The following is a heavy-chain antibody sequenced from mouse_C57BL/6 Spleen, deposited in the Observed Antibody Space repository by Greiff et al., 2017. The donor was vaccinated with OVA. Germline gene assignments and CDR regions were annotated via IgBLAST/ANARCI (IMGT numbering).Heavy chain of an antibody. Sequence: QVHVKQSGPELVKPGASVKISCKASGYAFSSSWMNWVKQRPGKGLEWIGRIYPGDGDTNYNGKFKGQATLTADKSSSTAYMQLSSLTSEDSAVYFCARGGSPYGSSSDWYFDVWGTGTTVTVSS. D-gene: IGHD1-1*01. CDR2: IYPGDGDT. CDR3: ARGGSPYGSSSDWYFDV. V-gene: IGHV1-82*01. CDR1: GYAFSSSW. J-gene: IGHJ1*03.